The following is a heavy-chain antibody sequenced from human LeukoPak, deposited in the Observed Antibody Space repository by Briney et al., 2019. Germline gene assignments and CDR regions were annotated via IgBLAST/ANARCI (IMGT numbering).Heavy chain of an antibody. Sequence: PGGSLRLSCTASGFTFSSYWMSWVRQTPEQGLEWVANIKQDGSEKVYVDSVKGRFTISRDNATSSLYLQMNSLRAEDTAVYYCARDPYSSSWSYGMDVWGQGTTVTVSS. J-gene: IGHJ6*02. CDR1: GFTFSSYW. CDR2: IKQDGSEK. CDR3: ARDPYSSSWSYGMDV. D-gene: IGHD6-13*01. V-gene: IGHV3-7*05.